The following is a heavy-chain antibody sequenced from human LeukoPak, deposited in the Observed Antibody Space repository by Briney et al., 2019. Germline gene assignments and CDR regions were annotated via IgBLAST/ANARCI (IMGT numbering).Heavy chain of an antibody. CDR2: IYHGGGT. D-gene: IGHD3-22*01. Sequence: WESLSLICIVSAYPINSAYYRGCLRHPPGKTLVWIGRIYHGGGTYYNPSLKSRVIISLDTSKNQFSLKLSSVTAADTAVYYCARAYFDSTGYTRHFDYWGPGALVTVSS. CDR1: AYPINSAYY. J-gene: IGHJ4*02. V-gene: IGHV4-38-2*02. CDR3: ARAYFDSTGYTRHFDY.